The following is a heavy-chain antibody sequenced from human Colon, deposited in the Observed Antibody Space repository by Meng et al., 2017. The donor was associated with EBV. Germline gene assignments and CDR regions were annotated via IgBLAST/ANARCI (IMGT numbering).Heavy chain of an antibody. CDR3: AKSIYGDFSSCGY. D-gene: IGHD4-17*01. J-gene: IGHJ4*02. CDR1: GFTVNSNY. V-gene: IGHV3-53*01. CDR2: MYSNGDT. Sequence: GRVEESGGGSFQPGGSLRLSCTGSGFTVNSNYMAWVRQAPGKGLEWVAVMYSNGDTYYADSMKGRLTISRHASQNTLYLQMNSLRVEDTAVYYCAKSIYGDFSSCGYWGQGTLVTVSS.